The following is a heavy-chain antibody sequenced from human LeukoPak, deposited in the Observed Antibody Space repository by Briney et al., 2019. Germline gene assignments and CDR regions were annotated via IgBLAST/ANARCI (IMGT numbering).Heavy chain of an antibody. J-gene: IGHJ4*02. CDR1: GGSISSYY. CDR3: AGTRLSIEGAINY. V-gene: IGHV4-59*01. Sequence: SETLSLTCTVSGGSISSYYWSWIRQPPGKGLEWIGYIYYSGSTNYNPSLKSRVTISVDTSKNQFSLKLSSVTAADTAVYYCAGTRLSIEGAINYWGQGTLVTVSS. D-gene: IGHD1-26*01. CDR2: IYYSGST.